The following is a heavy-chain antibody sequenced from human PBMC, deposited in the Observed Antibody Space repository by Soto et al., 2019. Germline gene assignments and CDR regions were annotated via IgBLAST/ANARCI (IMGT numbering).Heavy chain of an antibody. J-gene: IGHJ6*03. CDR2: TYYRSKWYN. CDR3: ARESAGEVRYCYYYMDV. CDR1: GDSVSSNSAA. Sequence: SQTLSLTCAISGDSVSSNSAAWNWIRQSPSRVLEWLGRTYYRSKWYNDYAVSVKSRITINPDTSKNQFSLQLNSVTPEDTAVYYCARESAGEVRYCYYYMDVWGKGTTVTVSS. V-gene: IGHV6-1*01. D-gene: IGHD6-19*01.